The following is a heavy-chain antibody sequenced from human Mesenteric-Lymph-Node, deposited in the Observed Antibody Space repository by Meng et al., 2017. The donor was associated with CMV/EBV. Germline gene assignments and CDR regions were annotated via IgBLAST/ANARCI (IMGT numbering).Heavy chain of an antibody. CDR1: GGTFSSYA. CDR2: IIPIFGTA. CDR3: ARFCSSTSCYGNFDY. Sequence: SGGTFSSYAISWVRQAPGQGLEWMGGIIPIFGTANYAKKFQGRLTITADESTNTAYMELSSLRSEDTAVYYCARFCSSTSCYGNFDYWGQGTLVTVSS. V-gene: IGHV1-69*01. D-gene: IGHD2-2*01. J-gene: IGHJ4*02.